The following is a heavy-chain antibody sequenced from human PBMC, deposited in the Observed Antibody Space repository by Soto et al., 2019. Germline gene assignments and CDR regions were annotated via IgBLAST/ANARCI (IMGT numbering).Heavy chain of an antibody. Sequence: EVQLVESGGGLVKPGESLRLSCAASGFTLTNGWMTWVRQAPGKSLEWVGRIRSKADGGTTDYSAPVKGRFTISRDDSKDTLYLQMNSLKDEDTAVYYCSTGRYRHGSDYWGPGTLVTVSS. CDR3: STGRYRHGSDY. CDR1: GFTLTNGW. V-gene: IGHV3-15*07. J-gene: IGHJ4*02. CDR2: IRSKADGGTT. D-gene: IGHD5-18*01.